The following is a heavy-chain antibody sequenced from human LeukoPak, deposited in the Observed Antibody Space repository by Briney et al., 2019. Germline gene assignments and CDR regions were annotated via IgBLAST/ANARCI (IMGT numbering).Heavy chain of an antibody. CDR1: GFTFSSYE. Sequence: GGSLRLSCAASGFTFSSYEMNWVRQAPGKGLEWISYISSAGVTIYYADSVRGRFTISRDNAKNSLYLQLNSLRTEDTALYYCARVRSRGGWYVHYMDVWGKGTTVTVSS. D-gene: IGHD6-19*01. CDR2: ISSAGVTI. CDR3: ARVRSRGGWYVHYMDV. V-gene: IGHV3-48*03. J-gene: IGHJ6*03.